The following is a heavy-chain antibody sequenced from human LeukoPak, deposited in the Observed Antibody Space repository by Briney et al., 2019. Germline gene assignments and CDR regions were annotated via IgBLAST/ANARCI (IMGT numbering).Heavy chain of an antibody. CDR1: GYSFNSYW. D-gene: IGHD2-15*01. CDR2: IYPGDSDT. V-gene: IGHV5-51*01. Sequence: GESLKTSCQGSGYSFNSYWIAWVRQMPGKGLECMVNIYPGDSDTRYRPSFRGQIPIPADKSLNPAYLRWRSLKASDPAMYYCARAYYCGGGSCKLEYWGQGTLVTVSS. CDR3: ARAYYCGGGSCKLEY. J-gene: IGHJ4*02.